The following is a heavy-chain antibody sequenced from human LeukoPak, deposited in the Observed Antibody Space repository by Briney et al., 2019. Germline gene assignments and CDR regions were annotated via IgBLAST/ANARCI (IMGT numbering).Heavy chain of an antibody. V-gene: IGHV3-7*03. Sequence: PGGSLRLSCAASGFSFISYWMSWVRQAPGKGLEWVANIKQDGSAKNYVDSVKGRFTISRDNSKNTLYLQMNSLRAEDTAVYYCAKGRGGSIVVVPAAILDYWGQGTLVTVSS. CDR1: GFSFISYW. D-gene: IGHD2-2*01. CDR3: AKGRGGSIVVVPAAILDY. CDR2: IKQDGSAK. J-gene: IGHJ4*02.